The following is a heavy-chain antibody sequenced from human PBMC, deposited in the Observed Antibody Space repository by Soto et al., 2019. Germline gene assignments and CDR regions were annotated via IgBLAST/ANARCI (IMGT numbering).Heavy chain of an antibody. CDR3: ARDKGYCSDTSCPDFDY. CDR1: GYTFTSYG. Sequence: SVKVSCKASGYTFTSYGISWVRQAPGQGLEWMGRVIPNLGVTNYAKKFQGRFTIVVDTSTSTAYMELNSLRYEDTAVYYCARDKGYCSDTSCPDFDYWGQGTLVTVSS. J-gene: IGHJ4*02. CDR2: VIPNLGVT. D-gene: IGHD2-15*01. V-gene: IGHV1-69*04.